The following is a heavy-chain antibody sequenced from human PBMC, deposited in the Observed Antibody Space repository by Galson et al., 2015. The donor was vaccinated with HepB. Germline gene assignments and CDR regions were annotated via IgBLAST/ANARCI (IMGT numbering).Heavy chain of an antibody. Sequence: SLRLSCAASGFTFSSYAMHWVRQAPGKGLEWVAVISYDGSNKYYADSVKGRFTISRDNSKNTLYLQMNSLRAEDTAVYYCARARSIVGATYFDYWGQGTLVTVSS. V-gene: IGHV3-30-3*01. CDR3: ARARSIVGATYFDY. D-gene: IGHD1-26*01. J-gene: IGHJ4*02. CDR2: ISYDGSNK. CDR1: GFTFSSYA.